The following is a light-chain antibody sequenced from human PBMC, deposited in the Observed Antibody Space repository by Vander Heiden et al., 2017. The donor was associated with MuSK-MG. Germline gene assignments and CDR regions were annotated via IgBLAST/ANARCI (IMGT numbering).Light chain of an antibody. CDR3: LQLNNGAPQYT. CDR1: QSVSRY. CDR2: DAS. V-gene: IGKV3-11*01. J-gene: IGKJ2*01. Sequence: EIVLTQSRATLSSSPGERATLSCRASQSVSRYLAWYQQKPCQSPRLLIYDASNRATGIPARFSGSASGTDFTLTIRSLEPEDFAVYYCLQLNNGAPQYTFAQWVKLKIQ.